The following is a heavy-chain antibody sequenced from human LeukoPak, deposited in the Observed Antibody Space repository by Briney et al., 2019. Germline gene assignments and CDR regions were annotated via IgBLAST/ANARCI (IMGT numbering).Heavy chain of an antibody. CDR2: ISSNGGGT. CDR3: ARAGSSWYPTHFDY. Sequence: GGSLRLSCAASGFTFSSYAMPWVRQAPGKGLEYVSAISSNGGGTYYANSVKGRFTISRDNSKNTLYLQMGSLRAEDMAVYYCARAGSSWYPTHFDYWGQGTLVTVSS. D-gene: IGHD6-13*01. V-gene: IGHV3-64*01. CDR1: GFTFSSYA. J-gene: IGHJ4*02.